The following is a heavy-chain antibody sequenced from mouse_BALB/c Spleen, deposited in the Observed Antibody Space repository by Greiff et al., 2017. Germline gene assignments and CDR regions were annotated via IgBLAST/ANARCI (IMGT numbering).Heavy chain of an antibody. CDR2: ISSGGST. D-gene: IGHD2-10*02. V-gene: IGHV5-6-5*01. CDR3: AREEYGNYVYYFDY. J-gene: IGHJ2*01. Sequence: EVQGVESGGGLVKPGGSLKLSCAASGFTFSSYAMSWVRQTPEKRLEWVASISSGGSTYYPDSVKGRFTISRDNARNILYLQMSSLRSEDTAMYYCAREEYGNYVYYFDYWGQGTTLTVSS. CDR1: GFTFSSYA.